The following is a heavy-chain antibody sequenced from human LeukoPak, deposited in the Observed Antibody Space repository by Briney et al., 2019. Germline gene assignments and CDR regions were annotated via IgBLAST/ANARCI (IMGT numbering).Heavy chain of an antibody. CDR1: GYIFSGYY. V-gene: IGHV1-2*02. CDR3: ARADWGLDY. D-gene: IGHD7-27*01. CDR2: INPNSGGA. J-gene: IGHJ4*02. Sequence: ASVKVSCKASGYIFSGYYMHWLRQAPGQGLEWMGWINPNSGGADYAQKFQGRVTMTRDTSISTAYMALSRLRSDDTAVYYCARADWGLDYWGQGTLVTVSS.